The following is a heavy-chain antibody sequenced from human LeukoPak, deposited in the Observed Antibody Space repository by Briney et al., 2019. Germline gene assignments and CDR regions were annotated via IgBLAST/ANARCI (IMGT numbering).Heavy chain of an antibody. CDR1: GESLSSSGYY. Sequence: SETLSLTCKVSGESLSSSGYYWSWVRQHPGKGLEWIGSIDYSGSSHYNPSLKSRVIISEDTSNNQFSLRLSSVTAADTAVYFCAREVLVSNWLDPWGQGAPVTVSS. CDR2: IDYSGSS. D-gene: IGHD3-3*01. CDR3: AREVLVSNWLDP. V-gene: IGHV4-31*03. J-gene: IGHJ5*02.